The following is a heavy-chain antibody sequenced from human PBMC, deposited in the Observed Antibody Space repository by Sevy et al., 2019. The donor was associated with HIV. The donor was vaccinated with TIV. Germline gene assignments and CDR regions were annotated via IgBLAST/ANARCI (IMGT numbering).Heavy chain of an antibody. CDR2: ISSRSTYI. J-gene: IGHJ5*02. CDR1: GFTFSSNT. CDR3: ARGDKDGWFDP. D-gene: IGHD3-9*01. Sequence: GGSLRLSCAASGFTFSSNTMNWLRQAPGKGLEWVSSISSRSTYIFYADSVKGRFTISSDNSKKSLFLQMNSLRVEDTAVYYCARGDKDGWFDPWGQGTPVTVSS. V-gene: IGHV3-21*01.